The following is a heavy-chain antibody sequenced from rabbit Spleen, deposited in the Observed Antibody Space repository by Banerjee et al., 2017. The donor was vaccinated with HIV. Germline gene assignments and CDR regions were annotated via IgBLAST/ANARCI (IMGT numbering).Heavy chain of an antibody. V-gene: IGHV1S40*01. CDR1: GVSFSSDYY. J-gene: IGHJ4*01. CDR3: ARGSATMTMVITGFYLSL. CDR2: IDSGSGGFT. Sequence: QSLEESGGDLVKPGASLTLTCTASGVSFSSDYYMCWVRQAPGKGLEWIACIDSGSGGFTYFASWAKGRFTISKTSSTTVTLQMTSLTVADTATYFCARGSATMTMVITGFYLSLWGQGTLVTVS. D-gene: IGHD2-1*01.